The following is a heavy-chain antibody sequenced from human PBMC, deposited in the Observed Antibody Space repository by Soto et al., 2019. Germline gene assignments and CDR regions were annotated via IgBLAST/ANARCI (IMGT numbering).Heavy chain of an antibody. CDR1: GFTFSSYA. Sequence: EVQLLESGGGLVQPGGSLRLSCAASGFTFSSYAINWVRQAPGKGLEWVSSISGSGTCTYYADPVKGRFTIYRDNSKNTLYLQVNSLRAEDTAVYYCAKANTYYGSGDYFDHWGQGTLVTVSS. V-gene: IGHV3-23*01. D-gene: IGHD3-10*01. CDR3: AKANTYYGSGDYFDH. CDR2: ISGSGTCT. J-gene: IGHJ4*02.